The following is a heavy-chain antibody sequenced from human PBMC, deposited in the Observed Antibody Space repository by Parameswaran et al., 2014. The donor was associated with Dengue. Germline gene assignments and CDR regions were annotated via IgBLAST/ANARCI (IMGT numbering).Heavy chain of an antibody. CDR3: ARAWSASANSPDY. CDR2: ITGSGDST. V-gene: IGHV3-23*01. D-gene: IGHD1-1*01. Sequence: PGKGLEWVSAITGSGDSTYYADSLKGRFTISRDNSKNTVYLQMNSLRAEDTAVYYCARAWSASANSPDYWGQGTLVTVSS. J-gene: IGHJ4*02.